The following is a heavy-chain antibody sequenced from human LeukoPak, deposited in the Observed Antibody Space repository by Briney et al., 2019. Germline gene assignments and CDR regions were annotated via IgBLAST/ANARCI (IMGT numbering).Heavy chain of an antibody. V-gene: IGHV4-30-2*01. J-gene: IGHJ4*02. CDR3: ARGRMATTNDY. CDR2: IYHSGST. CDR1: GGSISSGGYY. Sequence: SQTLSLTCTVSGGSISSGGYYWSWIRQPPGKGLEWIGYIYHSGSTYYNPSLKSRVTISVDTSKNQFSLKLSSVTAADTAVYYCARGRMATTNDYWGQGTLVTVSS. D-gene: IGHD5-24*01.